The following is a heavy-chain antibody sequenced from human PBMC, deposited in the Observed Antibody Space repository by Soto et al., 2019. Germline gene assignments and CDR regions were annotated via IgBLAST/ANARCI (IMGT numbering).Heavy chain of an antibody. CDR3: ARDLGYSSSSKVVGYDY. D-gene: IGHD6-6*01. V-gene: IGHV1-18*04. J-gene: IGHJ4*02. CDR2: ISAYNGNT. Sequence: QVQLVQSGAEVKKPGASVKVSCKASGYTFTSYGISWVRQAPGQGLEWMGWISAYNGNTNYAQKLQGRVTMTTDTATSIAHMELRSLRSDDADVYYSARDLGYSSSSKVVGYDYWGQGTLVPVSS. CDR1: GYTFTSYG.